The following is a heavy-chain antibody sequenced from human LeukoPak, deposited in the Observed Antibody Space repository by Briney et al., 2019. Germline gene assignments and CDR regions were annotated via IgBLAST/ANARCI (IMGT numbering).Heavy chain of an antibody. J-gene: IGHJ4*02. CDR1: GYTFTSYY. CDR2: INPSGGST. V-gene: IGHV1-46*01. Sequence: ASVKVSCKASGYTFTSYYMHWVRQAPGQGLEWMGIINPSGGSTSYAQKFQGRVTMTRDTSTSTVYMELSSLRSEDTAVYYCARDQDDDYGGNTDLDYWGQGTLVTVSS. D-gene: IGHD4-23*01. CDR3: ARDQDDDYGGNTDLDY.